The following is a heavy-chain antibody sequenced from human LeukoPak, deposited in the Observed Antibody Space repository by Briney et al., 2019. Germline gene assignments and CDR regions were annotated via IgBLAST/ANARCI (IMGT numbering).Heavy chain of an antibody. J-gene: IGHJ3*02. D-gene: IGHD5-24*01. V-gene: IGHV1-69*06. CDR2: IIPIFGTA. Sequence: GASVKVSCKASGYTFTSYGITWVRQAPGQGLEWMGGIIPIFGTANYAQKFQGRVTITADKSTSTAYMELSSLRSEDTAVYYCAKAIGDGYNFPFDIWGQGTMVTVSS. CDR1: GYTFTSYG. CDR3: AKAIGDGYNFPFDI.